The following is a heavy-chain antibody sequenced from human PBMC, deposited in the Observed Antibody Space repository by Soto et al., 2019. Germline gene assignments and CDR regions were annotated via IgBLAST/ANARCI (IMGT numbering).Heavy chain of an antibody. CDR3: ARPSTSRYSSSPETYYYMDV. J-gene: IGHJ6*03. Sequence: GGSLRLSCAASGFTVSSNYMSWVRQAPGKGLEWVSVIYSGGSTYYADSVKGRFTISRDNSKNTLYLQMNSLRAEDTAVYYCARPSTSRYSSSPETYYYMDVWGKGTTVTVSS. D-gene: IGHD6-13*01. CDR1: GFTVSSNY. CDR2: IYSGGST. V-gene: IGHV3-66*01.